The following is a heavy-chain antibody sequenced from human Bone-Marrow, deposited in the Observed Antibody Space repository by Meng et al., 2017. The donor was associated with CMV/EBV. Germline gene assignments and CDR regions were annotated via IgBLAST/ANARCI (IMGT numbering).Heavy chain of an antibody. J-gene: IGHJ6*02. V-gene: IGHV4-34*01. CDR2: IYYSGST. D-gene: IGHD2-21*01. CDR3: ARSVVDYGMDV. Sequence: GSLRLSCAVYGGSFSGYYWSWIRQPPGNGLEWIGSIYYSGSTYYNPSLKSRVTISVDTSKNQFSLKLSSVTAADTAVYYCARSVVDYGMDVWGQGTTVTVSS. CDR1: GGSFSGYY.